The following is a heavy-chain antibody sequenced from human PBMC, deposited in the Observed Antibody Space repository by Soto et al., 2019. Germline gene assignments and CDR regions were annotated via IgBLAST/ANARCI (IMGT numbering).Heavy chain of an antibody. Sequence: GGSLRLSCAASGFTFSSYGMHWVRQAPGKGLEWVAVIWYDGSNKYYADSVKGRFTISRDNSKNTLYLQMNSLRAEDTAVYYCARGYCSSTSCYPEGPYYRDVWAKGPRSPSP. J-gene: IGHJ6*03. CDR1: GFTFSSYG. D-gene: IGHD2-2*01. V-gene: IGHV3-33*01. CDR3: ARGYCSSTSCYPEGPYYRDV. CDR2: IWYDGSNK.